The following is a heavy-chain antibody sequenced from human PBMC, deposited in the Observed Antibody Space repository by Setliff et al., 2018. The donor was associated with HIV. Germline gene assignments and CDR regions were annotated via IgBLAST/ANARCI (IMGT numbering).Heavy chain of an antibody. CDR3: ARDRRYHNFWSGYSPYYFDS. CDR2: ISGSGITI. V-gene: IGHV3-11*04. J-gene: IGHJ4*02. D-gene: IGHD3-3*01. Sequence: GGSLRLSCAASGFTFSDYYMSWIRQAPGKGLEWVSHISGSGITIFYADSVKGRFTISRDNAKNSLYLHMSSLRGEDTAIYYCARDRRYHNFWSGYSPYYFDSWGQGTLVTVSS. CDR1: GFTFSDYY.